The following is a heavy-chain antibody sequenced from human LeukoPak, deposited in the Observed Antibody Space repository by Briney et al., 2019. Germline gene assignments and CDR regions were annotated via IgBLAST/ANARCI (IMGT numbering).Heavy chain of an antibody. CDR2: IIPVFEKP. Sequence: ASVKVSCKASGGTFSNYAVSWVRQAPGQGLEWMGGIIPVFEKPNYARKFQDRVTITADESTSTAYMELSSLRSEDTAVYYCARPKGRSGYSGSYIDPFDIWGQGTMVTVSS. D-gene: IGHD1-26*01. J-gene: IGHJ3*02. CDR3: ARPKGRSGYSGSYIDPFDI. V-gene: IGHV1-69*13. CDR1: GGTFSNYA.